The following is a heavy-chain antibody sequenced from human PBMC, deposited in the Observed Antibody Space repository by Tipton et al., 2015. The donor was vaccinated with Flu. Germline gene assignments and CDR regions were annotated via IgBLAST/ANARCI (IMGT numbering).Heavy chain of an antibody. Sequence: TLSLTCTVSGYFISSGYYWGWIRQPPGKGLESIGSIYHSGGTYYNPSLKSRVTISVDASKNQFSLKLSSVTAAETAVYYCARDLVVVLDAAADDVFDMWGQGTVVTVSS. CDR2: IYHSGGT. CDR1: GYFISSGYY. J-gene: IGHJ3*02. CDR3: ARDLVVVLDAAADDVFDM. D-gene: IGHD2-15*01. V-gene: IGHV4-38-2*02.